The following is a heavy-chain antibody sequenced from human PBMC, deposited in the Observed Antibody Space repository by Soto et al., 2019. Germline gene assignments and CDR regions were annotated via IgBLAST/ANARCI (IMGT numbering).Heavy chain of an antibody. V-gene: IGHV3-30*03. CDR2: ISPDGGNK. Sequence: HPWGSLRLSCVASVFTFSKYGMHWVRQAPGRGLEWVAVISPDGGNKYYGGSVKGRFAVSRDNSKGSLSLQMNSLRVEDTATYYCAGVLDRTISRYCYYGMDVWGQGTTVTVSS. D-gene: IGHD3-22*01. CDR3: AGVLDRTISRYCYYGMDV. J-gene: IGHJ6*02. CDR1: VFTFSKYG.